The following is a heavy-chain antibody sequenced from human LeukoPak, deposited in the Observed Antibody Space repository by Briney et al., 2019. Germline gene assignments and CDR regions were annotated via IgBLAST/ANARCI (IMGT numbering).Heavy chain of an antibody. J-gene: IGHJ4*02. D-gene: IGHD3-16*01. V-gene: IGHV3-64D*06. Sequence: PGGSLRLSCSASGFTFSAYSMHWVRQAPGKGLEYVSGITSNGGSTDYADSVKGRFTISRDNSKNTLYLQMSSLRAEDTAVYHCVKIPTELWSFFDFWGQGTLVTVSS. CDR2: ITSNGGST. CDR3: VKIPTELWSFFDF. CDR1: GFTFSAYS.